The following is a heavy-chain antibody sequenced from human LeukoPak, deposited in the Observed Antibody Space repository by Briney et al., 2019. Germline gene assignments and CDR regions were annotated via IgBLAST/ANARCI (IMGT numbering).Heavy chain of an antibody. D-gene: IGHD5-18*01. J-gene: IGHJ4*02. CDR1: GYSFTSHG. V-gene: IGHV1-18*01. Sequence: ASVKVSCKASGYSFTSHGITWVRQAPGQGLEWMGWISTYDGNANYAQKLQGRVTMTTDTSTITAYMELRSLRSDDTAVYYCARAPSGFTYGPGDHWGQGTLVTVSS. CDR3: ARAPSGFTYGPGDH. CDR2: ISTYDGNA.